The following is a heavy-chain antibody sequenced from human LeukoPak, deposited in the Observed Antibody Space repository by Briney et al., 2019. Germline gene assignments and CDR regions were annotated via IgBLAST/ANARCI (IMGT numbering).Heavy chain of an antibody. D-gene: IGHD1-26*01. CDR3: ARHGGSYFPY. Sequence: PSETLSLTCTVSGGSINGYYWSWIRQPPGRVLEWIAYIYYSGTTKYNPALQSRVTISVDTSNNQFSLKLSSVTAADTAVYYCARHGGSYFPYWGQGTLVTVSS. CDR2: IYYSGTT. V-gene: IGHV4-59*08. J-gene: IGHJ4*02. CDR1: GGSINGYY.